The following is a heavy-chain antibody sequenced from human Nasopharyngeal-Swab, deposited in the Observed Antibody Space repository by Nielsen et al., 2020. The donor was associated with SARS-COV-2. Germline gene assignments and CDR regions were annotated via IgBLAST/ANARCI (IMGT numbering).Heavy chain of an antibody. J-gene: IGHJ4*02. CDR3: TTDYYYGDPTVFDY. V-gene: IGHV3-15*01. D-gene: IGHD4-17*01. Sequence: VRQAPGKGLEWVGRIKSKTDGGTTDYAAPVKGRFTISRDDSKNTLYLQMNSLKTEDTAVYYCTTDYYYGDPTVFDYWGQGTLVTVS. CDR2: IKSKTDGGTT.